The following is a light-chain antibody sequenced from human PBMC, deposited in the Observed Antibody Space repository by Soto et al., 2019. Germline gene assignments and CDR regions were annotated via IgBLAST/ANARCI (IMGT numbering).Light chain of an antibody. CDR2: AAS. V-gene: IGKV1-39*02. CDR3: QQYNNWPQT. Sequence: DIQMTQSPSFLSASVGDRVTITCRASQSISSYLNWYQQKPGKAPKLLIYAASSLQSGVPSRFSGSGSGTDFTLTISSLQPEDFAEYHCQQYNNWPQTFGQGTKV. CDR1: QSISSY. J-gene: IGKJ1*01.